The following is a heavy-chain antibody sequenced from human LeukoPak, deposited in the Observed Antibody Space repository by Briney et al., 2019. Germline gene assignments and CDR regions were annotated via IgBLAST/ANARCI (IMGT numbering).Heavy chain of an antibody. CDR1: GYTFTGYY. V-gene: IGHV1-2*06. CDR2: INPNSGGT. CDR3: ATAMIVVVITTFANTTSGTNDY. J-gene: IGHJ4*02. Sequence: GASVKVSCKASGYTFTGYYMHWVRQAPGQGLEWMGRINPNSGGTNYAQKFQGRVTMTRDTSNSTAYMELSRLRSDDTAVYYCATAMIVVVITTFANTTSGTNDYWGQGTLVTVSS. D-gene: IGHD3-22*01.